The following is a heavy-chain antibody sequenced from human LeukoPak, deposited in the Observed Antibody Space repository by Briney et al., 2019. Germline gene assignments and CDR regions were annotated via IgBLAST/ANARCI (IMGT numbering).Heavy chain of an antibody. CDR2: ISWRSGII. CDR1: GFTFEDYS. J-gene: IGHJ6*03. Sequence: PGRSLRLSCAASGFTFEDYSMHWVRQVPGKGLEWVSSISWRSGIIGYADSVKGRFTISRDDAKNSLYLQMNSLRAEDTALYYRAKASSVAARPDHYYYMDVWGKGTTVAVSS. V-gene: IGHV3-9*01. D-gene: IGHD6-6*01. CDR3: AKASSVAARPDHYYYMDV.